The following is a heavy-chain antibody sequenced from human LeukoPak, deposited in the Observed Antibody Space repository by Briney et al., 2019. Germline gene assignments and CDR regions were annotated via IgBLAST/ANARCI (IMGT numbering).Heavy chain of an antibody. V-gene: IGHV4-31*03. D-gene: IGHD2-15*01. CDR1: GGSISSGGYY. CDR2: IYYSGST. CDR3: ARDRCSGGSCYPRDAFDI. Sequence: PSETLSLTCTVSGGSISSGGYYWSWIRQHPGKGLEWIGYIYYSGSTYYNPSLKSRVTISVDTSKNQFSLKLSSVTAADTAVYYCARDRCSGGSCYPRDAFDIWGQGTMVTVSS. J-gene: IGHJ3*02.